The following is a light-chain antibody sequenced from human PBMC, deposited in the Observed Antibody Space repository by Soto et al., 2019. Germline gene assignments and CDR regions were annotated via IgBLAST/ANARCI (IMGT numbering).Light chain of an antibody. V-gene: IGLV4-69*01. J-gene: IGLJ2*01. CDR3: QTWGTGVI. CDR2: LKSDGSH. CDR1: SGHSSYA. Sequence: QLVLTQSPSASASLGASVKLTCTLSSGHSSYAIAWHQQQPEKGPRYLMKLKSDGSHSKGDGIPDRFSGSSSGAERYLTISRLQSEDEADYYCQTWGTGVIFGGGTKVTVL.